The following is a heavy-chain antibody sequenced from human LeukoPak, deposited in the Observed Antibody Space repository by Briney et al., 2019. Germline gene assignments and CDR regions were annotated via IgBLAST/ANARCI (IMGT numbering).Heavy chain of an antibody. J-gene: IGHJ3*02. V-gene: IGHV1-2*02. CDR3: ARVTNRYGHAFGI. D-gene: IGHD3-16*02. CDR1: GYTFTGYY. CDR2: INPNSGGT. Sequence: ASVKVSCKASGYTFTGYYMHWVRQAPGQGLEWMGWINPNSGGTNYAQKFQGRVTMTRDTSISTAYMELSRLRSDDTAVYYFARVTNRYGHAFGIWGQGTMVNVSS.